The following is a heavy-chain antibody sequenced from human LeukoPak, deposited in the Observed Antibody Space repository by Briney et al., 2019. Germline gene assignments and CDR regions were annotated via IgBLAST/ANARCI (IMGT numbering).Heavy chain of an antibody. CDR3: ARSLSVDY. D-gene: IGHD5/OR15-5a*01. Sequence: SETLSLTCTVSGYSISSGYYWGWMRQPPGKGLEWIGSIYHSGSTYYKPSLKSRVTISVDTSKNQFSLKLSSVTAADTAVYYCARSLSVDYWGQGTLVTVSS. V-gene: IGHV4-38-2*02. CDR2: IYHSGST. CDR1: GYSISSGYY. J-gene: IGHJ4*02.